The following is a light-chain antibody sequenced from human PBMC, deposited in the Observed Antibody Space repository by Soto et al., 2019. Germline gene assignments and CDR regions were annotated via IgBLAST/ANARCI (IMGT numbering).Light chain of an antibody. Sequence: DVQMTQSPSSVSASVGDRVTLTCRASQVISNSLAWYQQKPGKAPRLLIYAAFNLQGGVPSRVSGSGSGTDVFPTISSLQPEDFATYYCQQAYIFPFSFGGGTKVDIK. CDR1: QVISNS. V-gene: IGKV1-12*02. CDR3: QQAYIFPFS. J-gene: IGKJ4*01. CDR2: AAF.